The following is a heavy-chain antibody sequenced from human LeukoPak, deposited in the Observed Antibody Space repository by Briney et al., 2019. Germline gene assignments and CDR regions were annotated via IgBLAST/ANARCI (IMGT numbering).Heavy chain of an antibody. CDR3: ARGAYYDSSASSGFDY. Sequence: ASVKVSCKASGYTFTSYDINWVRQATGQGLEWMGWMNPNSGNTGYAQKFQGRVTMTRNTSISTAYMELSSLRSEDTAVYYCARGAYYDSSASSGFDYWGQGTLVTVSS. CDR2: MNPNSGNT. V-gene: IGHV1-8*01. D-gene: IGHD3-22*01. CDR1: GYTFTSYD. J-gene: IGHJ4*02.